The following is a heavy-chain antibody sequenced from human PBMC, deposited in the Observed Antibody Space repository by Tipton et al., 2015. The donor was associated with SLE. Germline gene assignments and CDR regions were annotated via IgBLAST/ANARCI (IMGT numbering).Heavy chain of an antibody. CDR2: IYSGGST. Sequence: GSLRLSCAASGFTFSSYSMNWVRQAPGKGLEWVSVIYSGGSTYYADSVKGRFTISRDNSKNTLYLQMNSLRAEDTAVYYCARDRSGDSSGYLDYWGQGTLVTVSS. CDR3: ARDRSGDSSGYLDY. CDR1: GFTFSSYS. D-gene: IGHD3-22*01. V-gene: IGHV3-66*02. J-gene: IGHJ4*02.